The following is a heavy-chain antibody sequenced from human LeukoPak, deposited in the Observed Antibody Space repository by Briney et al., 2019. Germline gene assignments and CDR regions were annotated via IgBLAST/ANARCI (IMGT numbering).Heavy chain of an antibody. J-gene: IGHJ4*02. CDR2: IYYSGST. CDR3: ARSLRYFDWTFDY. D-gene: IGHD3-9*01. CDR1: GGSISSGDYY. V-gene: IGHV4-30-4*01. Sequence: SQTLSLTCTVSGGSISSGDYYWSWIRQPPGKGLEWIGYIYYSGSTYYNPSLKSRVTISVDTSKNQFSLNLSSVTAADTAVYYCARSLRYFDWTFDYWGQGTLVTVSS.